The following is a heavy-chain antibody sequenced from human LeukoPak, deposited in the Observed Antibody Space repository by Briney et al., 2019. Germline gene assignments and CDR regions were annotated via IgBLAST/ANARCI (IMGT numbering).Heavy chain of an antibody. D-gene: IGHD1-26*01. J-gene: IGHJ5*02. CDR1: GFTFSHYA. CDR3: AKDFYSGSSP. Sequence: GGSLRLSCAASGFTFSHYALHWVRQAPGKGLEWVAFIRYDGSNEYYADSVKGRFTISRDNSKNTLFLQMNSLGTEDTAVYYCAKDFYSGSSPWGQGTLVTVPS. CDR2: IRYDGSNE. V-gene: IGHV3-30*02.